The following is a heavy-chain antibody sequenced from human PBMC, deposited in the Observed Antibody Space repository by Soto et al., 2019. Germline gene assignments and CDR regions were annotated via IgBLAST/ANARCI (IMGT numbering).Heavy chain of an antibody. J-gene: IGHJ4*02. CDR1: GFSLSTSGVG. Sequence: SGPTLVKPTQTLTLTCTFSGFSLSTSGVGVGWIRQPPGKALEWLALIYWNDDKRYSPSLKSRLTITKDTSKNQVVLTMTNMDPVDTATYYCAHSHEDFWSGYYKDDNSGFDYWGQGTLVTVSS. CDR3: AHSHEDFWSGYYKDDNSGFDY. V-gene: IGHV2-5*01. D-gene: IGHD3-3*01. CDR2: IYWNDDK.